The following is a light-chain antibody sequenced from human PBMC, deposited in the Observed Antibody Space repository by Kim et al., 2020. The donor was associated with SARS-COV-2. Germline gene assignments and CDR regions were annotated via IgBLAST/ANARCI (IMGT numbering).Light chain of an antibody. V-gene: IGLV3-19*01. CDR3: NSRDSNDNVV. CDR1: SLRSYY. Sequence: VAVGQTVRITCQGDSLRSYYATWYQQKPGQAPILVIYGKTNRPSGITDRFSGSSSGNTASLTITGTQASDEADYYCNSRDSNDNVVFGGGTQLTVL. CDR2: GKT. J-gene: IGLJ2*01.